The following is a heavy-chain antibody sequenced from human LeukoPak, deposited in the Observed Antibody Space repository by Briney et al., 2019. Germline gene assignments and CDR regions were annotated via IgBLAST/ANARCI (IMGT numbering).Heavy chain of an antibody. J-gene: IGHJ3*02. CDR1: GGSISSSSYY. CDR3: ARDQAVVEMPTTHDTFDI. V-gene: IGHV4-39*02. Sequence: PSETLSLTCTVSGGSISSSSYYWDWIRQPPGKGLEWIGSIYYSGSTYYNPSLKSRVTISVDTSKNQFSLKLSSVTAADTAVYYCARDQAVVEMPTTHDTFDIWGQGTLVTVSS. D-gene: IGHD5-24*01. CDR2: IYYSGST.